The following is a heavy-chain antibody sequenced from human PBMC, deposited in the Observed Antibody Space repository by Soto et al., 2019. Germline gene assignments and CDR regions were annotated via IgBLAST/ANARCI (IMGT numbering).Heavy chain of an antibody. V-gene: IGHV4-34*01. CDR3: AGGPDYGDHFLYY. CDR1: GGSFSGYH. J-gene: IGHJ4*02. CDR2: INHSGST. D-gene: IGHD4-17*01. Sequence: TLSLTCAVYGGSFSGYHWSWIRQPPGKGLEWIGEINHSGSTNYNPSLKSRVTISVDTSKNQFSLKLSSVTAADTAVYYRAGGPDYGDHFLYYWGQGTLVTVSS.